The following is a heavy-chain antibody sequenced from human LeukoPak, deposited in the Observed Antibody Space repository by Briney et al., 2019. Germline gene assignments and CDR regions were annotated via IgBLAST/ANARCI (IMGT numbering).Heavy chain of an antibody. Sequence: SETLSLTCTVSGGSISSYYWSWIRQPAGKGLEWIGRIYTSGSTNYNPSLKSRVTMSVDTSKDQFSLKLSSVTAADTAVYYCAREKGIAAAAGFDPWGQGTLVTVSS. J-gene: IGHJ5*02. CDR2: IYTSGST. V-gene: IGHV4-4*07. D-gene: IGHD6-13*01. CDR3: AREKGIAAAAGFDP. CDR1: GGSISSYY.